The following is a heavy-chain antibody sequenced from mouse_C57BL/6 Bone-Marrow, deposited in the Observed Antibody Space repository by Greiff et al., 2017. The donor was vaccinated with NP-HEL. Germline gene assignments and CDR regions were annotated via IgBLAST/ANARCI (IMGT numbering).Heavy chain of an antibody. CDR3: ARPPYYYGIRWYFDV. CDR1: GYTFTSYW. CDR2: IDPSDSYT. J-gene: IGHJ1*03. V-gene: IGHV1-69*01. Sequence: VQLQQPGAELVMPGASVKLSCKASGYTFTSYWMHWVKQRPGQGLEWIGEIDPSDSYTNYNQKFKGKSTLTVDKSSSTAYMQLSSLTSEDSAVYYCARPPYYYGIRWYFDVWGTGTTVTVSS. D-gene: IGHD1-1*01.